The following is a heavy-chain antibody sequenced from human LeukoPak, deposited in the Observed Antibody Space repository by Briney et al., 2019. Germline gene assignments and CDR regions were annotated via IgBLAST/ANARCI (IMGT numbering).Heavy chain of an antibody. CDR1: GFTFSSNS. CDR3: ARDRSDGFDY. V-gene: IGHV3-53*01. Sequence: GGSLRLSCAASGFTFSSNSMSWVRQAPGKGLEWVSVLYSGGNTYYADSVKGRFTIPRDNSKNTLYLQMNSLRTEDTAVYYCARDRSDGFDYWGQGTLVTVSS. CDR2: LYSGGNT. J-gene: IGHJ4*02.